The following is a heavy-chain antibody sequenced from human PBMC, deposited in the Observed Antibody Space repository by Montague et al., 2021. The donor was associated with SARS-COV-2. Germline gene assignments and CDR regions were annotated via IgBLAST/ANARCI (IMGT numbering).Heavy chain of an antibody. CDR1: GSISGYY. J-gene: IGHJ4*02. CDR2: ISSSGGI. D-gene: IGHD5-12*01. Sequence: SETLSLTCTVSGSISGYYWTWIRQSAGKGLEWIGRISSSGGIDYNASLKSRFTMSLDTSKIQLSLKLSSVTAADTAVYYCARQYIGYNRRFDYWGQGALATVSP. V-gene: IGHV4-4*07. CDR3: ARQYIGYNRRFDY.